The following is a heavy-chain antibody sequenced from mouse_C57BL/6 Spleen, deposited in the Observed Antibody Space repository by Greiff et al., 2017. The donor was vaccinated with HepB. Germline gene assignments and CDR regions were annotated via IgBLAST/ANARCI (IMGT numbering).Heavy chain of an antibody. J-gene: IGHJ2*01. CDR3: ARYIITGFDY. CDR2: IRNKANGYTT. D-gene: IGHD4-1*01. CDR1: GFTFTDYY. Sequence: EVMLVESGGGLVQPGGSLSLSCAASGFTFTDYYMSWVRQPPGKALEWLGFIRNKANGYTTEYSASVKGRFTISRDNSQSILYLQMNALRAEDSATYYCARYIITGFDYWGQGTTLTVSS. V-gene: IGHV7-3*01.